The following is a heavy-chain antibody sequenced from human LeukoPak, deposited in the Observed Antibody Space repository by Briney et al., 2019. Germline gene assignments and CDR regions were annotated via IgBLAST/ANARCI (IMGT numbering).Heavy chain of an antibody. CDR3: ARESRITGTPTSGFDI. CDR2: IKRDGRDK. Sequence: GGSLRLSCVASGFTFSNYWMSWVRQAPGKGLEWVANIKRDGRDKNSVDSVKGRFTISRDNAKNSMFLQMNSLRVEDTAVYYCARESRITGTPTSGFDIWGQGTMVTVSS. CDR1: GFTFSNYW. J-gene: IGHJ3*02. D-gene: IGHD1-20*01. V-gene: IGHV3-7*01.